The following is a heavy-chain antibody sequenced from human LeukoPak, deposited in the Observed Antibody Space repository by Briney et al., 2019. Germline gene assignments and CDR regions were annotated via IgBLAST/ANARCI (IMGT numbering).Heavy chain of an antibody. J-gene: IGHJ4*02. V-gene: IGHV3-33*08. CDR2: IWYDGSNK. CDR3: WYQAQTYYGSGSPNTLNDY. Sequence: PGGSLRLSCAASGFTFSSYAMHWVRQAPGKGLEWVAVIWYDGSNKYYADSVKGRFTISRDNSKNTLYLQMNSLRAEDTAVYYCWYQAQTYYGSGSPNTLNDYWGQGTLVTVSS. D-gene: IGHD3-10*01. CDR1: GFTFSSYA.